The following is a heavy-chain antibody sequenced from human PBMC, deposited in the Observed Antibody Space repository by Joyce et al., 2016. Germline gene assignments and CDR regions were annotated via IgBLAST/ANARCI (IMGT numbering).Heavy chain of an antibody. V-gene: IGHV3-33*01. CDR2: IGYDGNNE. CDR1: GFTFNNYG. CDR3: ARDLEVVIASNEGFDI. J-gene: IGHJ3*02. D-gene: IGHD2-21*01. Sequence: QVQLVESGGGVVQPGRSLRLSCETFGFTFNNYGMHWVRQGPGKGLELVAVIGYDGNNEYYADSVKGRFTISRDISKSTLYLQMNSLRVEDTAVYFCARDLEVVIASNEGFDIWGQGTLVTVSS.